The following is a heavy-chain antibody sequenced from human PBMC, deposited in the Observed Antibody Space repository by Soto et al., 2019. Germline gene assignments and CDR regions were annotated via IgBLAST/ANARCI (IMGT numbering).Heavy chain of an antibody. CDR3: ARDPGQRNYFDY. V-gene: IGHV3-53*01. Sequence: EVQLVESGGGLIQPGGSLRLSCAASGFSVRNNYMSWVRQAPGKGLEWVSLISIVGNTLHADSVKGRFTISRDSSTNTLYLQVSSLTAEDTAIYYCARDPGQRNYFDYWGQGTLITV. CDR2: ISIVGNT. J-gene: IGHJ4*02. CDR1: GFSVRNNY.